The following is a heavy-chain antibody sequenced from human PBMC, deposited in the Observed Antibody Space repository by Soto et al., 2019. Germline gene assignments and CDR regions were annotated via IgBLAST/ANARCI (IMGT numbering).Heavy chain of an antibody. V-gene: IGHV3-23*01. J-gene: IGHJ4*01. Sequence: EVQLLEFGGGLVQPGGSLRLSCAASGFTFSSYAMSWVRQAPGKGLEWVSVISGSGGNTYSADSVKGPFSISRDTSKITLHLQLNSLRAADSAIYYFAIDLGVENCSDGSCYSLFAYWGHGNLVTVSS. CDR3: AIDLGVENCSDGSCYSLFAY. D-gene: IGHD2-15*01. CDR1: GFTFSSYA. CDR2: ISGSGGNT.